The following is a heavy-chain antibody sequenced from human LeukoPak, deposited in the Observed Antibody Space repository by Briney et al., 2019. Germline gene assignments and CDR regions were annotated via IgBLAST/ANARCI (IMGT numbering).Heavy chain of an antibody. V-gene: IGHV1-69*05. Sequence: ASVKVSCKASGGTFSSYAISWVRQAPGQGLELKGRIIPFFGSANYVQKFQGRLSITTDESTSTAYMELSSLRSEDTAVYHCARGYCSGGSCVNWFDSWGQGTLVTVSS. CDR1: GGTFSSYA. D-gene: IGHD2-15*01. CDR2: IIPFFGSA. J-gene: IGHJ5*01. CDR3: ARGYCSGGSCVNWFDS.